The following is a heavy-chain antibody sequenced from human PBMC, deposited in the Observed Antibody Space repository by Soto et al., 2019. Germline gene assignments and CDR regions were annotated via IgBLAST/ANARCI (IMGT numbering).Heavy chain of an antibody. D-gene: IGHD6-6*01. J-gene: IGHJ4*02. V-gene: IGHV1-24*01. CDR3: ARDVGMASRPYLDY. Sequence: ASVKVSCKVSGYTLTELSMHWVRQAPGKGLEWMGGFDPEDGETIYAQKFQGRVTMTEDTSTDTAYMELISLTSEDTAVYYCARDVGMASRPYLDYWGQGTLVTV. CDR1: GYTLTELS. CDR2: FDPEDGET.